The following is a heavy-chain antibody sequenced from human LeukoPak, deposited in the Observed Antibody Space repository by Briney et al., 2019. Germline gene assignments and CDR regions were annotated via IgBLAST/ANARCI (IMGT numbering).Heavy chain of an antibody. D-gene: IGHD1-26*01. CDR1: GFTLSSNW. CDR3: ARSGSYWDYYFDY. J-gene: IGHJ4*02. V-gene: IGHV3-74*01. Sequence: GGSLRLSCAVSGFTLSSNWMHWVRQVPGKGLEWVSRIDDVGSGTSYADSVKGRLTISRDNSKNTLYLQMNSLRAEDTAVCYCARSGSYWDYYFDYWGQGTLVTVSS. CDR2: IDDVGSGT.